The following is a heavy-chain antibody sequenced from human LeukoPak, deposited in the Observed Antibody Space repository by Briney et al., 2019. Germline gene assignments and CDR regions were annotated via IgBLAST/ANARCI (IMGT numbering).Heavy chain of an antibody. CDR2: INHSGST. Sequence: KPSEALSLTCAVYGGSFSGYYWSWIRQPPGKGLEWIGEINHSGSTNYNPSLKSRVTISVDTSKNQFSLKLSSVTAADTAVYYCAREAARGYYDSSGYSVHGPFDYWGQGTLVTVSS. CDR3: AREAARGYYDSSGYSVHGPFDY. CDR1: GGSFSGYY. J-gene: IGHJ4*02. V-gene: IGHV4-34*01. D-gene: IGHD3-22*01.